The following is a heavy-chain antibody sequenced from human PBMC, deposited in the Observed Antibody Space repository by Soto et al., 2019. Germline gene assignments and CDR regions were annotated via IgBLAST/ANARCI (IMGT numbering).Heavy chain of an antibody. CDR1: GYTLDDYA. Sequence: EVQLVESGGGLVQPGRSLRLSCAASGYTLDDYAMHWVRQAPGKGLEWVSGISWNSGSIGYADSVKGRFTISRDNAKKSLYLQMNSLRAEDTALYYCAKDLTTVTTVPDYWGQGTLVTVSS. D-gene: IGHD4-17*01. CDR3: AKDLTTVTTVPDY. J-gene: IGHJ4*02. CDR2: ISWNSGSI. V-gene: IGHV3-9*01.